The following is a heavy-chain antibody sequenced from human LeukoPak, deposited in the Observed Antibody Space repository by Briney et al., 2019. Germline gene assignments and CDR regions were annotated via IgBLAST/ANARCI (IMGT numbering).Heavy chain of an antibody. CDR3: AKSLTYYDSSGYMLDY. J-gene: IGHJ4*02. V-gene: IGHV3-33*06. CDR1: GFTFSSYS. CDR2: IWYDGSNK. Sequence: GRSLRLSCAASGFTFSSYSMHWVRQAPGKGLEWVAVIWYDGSNKYYADSVKGRFTISRDNSKNTLYLQMNSLRAEDTAVYYCAKSLTYYDSSGYMLDYWGQGTLVTVSS. D-gene: IGHD3-22*01.